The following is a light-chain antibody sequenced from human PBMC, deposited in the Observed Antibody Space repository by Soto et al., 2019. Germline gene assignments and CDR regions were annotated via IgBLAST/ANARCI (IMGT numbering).Light chain of an antibody. J-gene: IGKJ4*01. CDR1: QSVSGK. CDR2: DAS. V-gene: IGKV3-15*01. Sequence: LMTQSPATLSVSPGERATLSCRASQSVSGKLAWYQQKPGQAPRLLIYDASTRATGIPARFSGSESGTEFTLTISGLQSEDFAVYYCQQRANWPLTFGGGTKVDI. CDR3: QQRANWPLT.